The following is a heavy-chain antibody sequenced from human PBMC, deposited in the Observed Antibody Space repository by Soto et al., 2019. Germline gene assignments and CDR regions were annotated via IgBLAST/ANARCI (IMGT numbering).Heavy chain of an antibody. CDR1: GYTFTSYG. Sequence: ASVKVSCKDSGYTFTSYGISWVRQAPGQGLEWMGWISAYNGNTNYAQKLQGRVTMTTDTSTSTAYMELRSLRSDDTAVYYCARFLYPSFDSSGYYYYGMDVWGQGTTVTVSS. D-gene: IGHD3-22*01. CDR2: ISAYNGNT. V-gene: IGHV1-18*01. J-gene: IGHJ6*02. CDR3: ARFLYPSFDSSGYYYYGMDV.